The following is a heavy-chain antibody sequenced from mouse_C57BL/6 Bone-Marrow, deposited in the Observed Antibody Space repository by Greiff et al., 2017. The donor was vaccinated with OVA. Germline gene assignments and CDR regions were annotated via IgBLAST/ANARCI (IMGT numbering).Heavy chain of an antibody. J-gene: IGHJ2*01. CDR3: ARNWDWDY. V-gene: IGHV1-4*01. CDR1: GYTFTSYT. D-gene: IGHD4-1*01. CDR2: INPSSGYT. Sequence: VQLVESGAELARPGASVKMSCKASGYTFTSYTMHWVKQRPGQGLEWIGYINPSSGYTKYNQKFKDKATLTADKSSSTAYMQLSSLTSEDSAVYYCARNWDWDYWGQGTTLTVSS.